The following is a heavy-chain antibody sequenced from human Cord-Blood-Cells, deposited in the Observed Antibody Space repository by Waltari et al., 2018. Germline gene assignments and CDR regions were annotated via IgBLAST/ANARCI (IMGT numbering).Heavy chain of an antibody. V-gene: IGHV1-69*01. CDR2: IIPIFGTA. CDR1: GGTFSSYA. Sequence: QVQLVQSGAEVKKPGSSVKVSCKASGGTFSSYAISWVRQAPGQGFEWMGGIIPIFGTANYAQKFQGRVKITADESTSTAYMELSSLRSEDTAVYYCASSLNRGTLRPIDYWGQGTLVTVSS. D-gene: IGHD2-15*01. CDR3: ASSLNRGTLRPIDY. J-gene: IGHJ4*02.